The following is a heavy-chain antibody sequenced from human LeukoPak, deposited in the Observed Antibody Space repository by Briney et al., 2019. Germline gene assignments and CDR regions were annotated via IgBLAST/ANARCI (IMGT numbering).Heavy chain of an antibody. CDR2: ISAYNGNT. D-gene: IGHD3-3*01. Sequence: ASVKVSCTASGYTFTSYGISWVRQAPGQGLEWMGWISAYNGNTNYAQKLQGRVTMTTDTSTSTAYMELRSLRSDDTAVYYCARMLYDFWSGYYALGYWGQGTLVTVSS. J-gene: IGHJ4*02. CDR1: GYTFTSYG. CDR3: ARMLYDFWSGYYALGY. V-gene: IGHV1-18*01.